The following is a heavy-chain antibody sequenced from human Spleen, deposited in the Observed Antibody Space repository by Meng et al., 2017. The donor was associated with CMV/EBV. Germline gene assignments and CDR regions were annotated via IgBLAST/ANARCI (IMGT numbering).Heavy chain of an antibody. Sequence: GESLKISCAASGFTFSDYYMSWIRQAPGKGLEWVSAISGSGGSTYYADSVKGRFTISRDNSKNTLYLQMNSLRAEDTAVYYCAKCVTVRWYFDYWGQGTLVTVSS. J-gene: IGHJ4*02. D-gene: IGHD2/OR15-2a*01. V-gene: IGHV3-23*01. CDR1: GFTFSDYY. CDR2: ISGSGGST. CDR3: AKCVTVRWYFDY.